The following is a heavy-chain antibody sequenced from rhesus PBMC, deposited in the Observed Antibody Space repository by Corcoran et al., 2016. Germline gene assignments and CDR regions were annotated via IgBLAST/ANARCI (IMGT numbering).Heavy chain of an antibody. Sequence: EVQLVESGGGLAKPGGSLRLSCAASGFTFSDYYMDWVRQAPGKGLEWVSRISNGGGSTWYADSVKGRFTISRENARNTLYLQMSSLRVEDTAVYYCARDGAGPFDYWGQGVLVTVSS. CDR1: GFTFSDYY. CDR2: ISNGGGST. CDR3: ARDGAGPFDY. D-gene: IGHD6-31*01. V-gene: IGHV3-178*01. J-gene: IGHJ4*01.